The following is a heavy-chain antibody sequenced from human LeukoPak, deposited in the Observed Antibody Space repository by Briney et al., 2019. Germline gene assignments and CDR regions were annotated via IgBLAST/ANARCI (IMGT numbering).Heavy chain of an antibody. CDR1: GFTFSSYW. CDR3: ASFFWSGSNYFDY. CDR2: ISSSGNTI. Sequence: PGGSLRLSCAASGFTFSSYWMNWVRQAPGKGLEWVSYISSSGNTIYQADSVKGRFTISRDNAKNSLYLLMNSLRAEDTAVYYCASFFWSGSNYFDYWGQGTLVTVSS. D-gene: IGHD3-3*01. V-gene: IGHV3-48*03. J-gene: IGHJ4*02.